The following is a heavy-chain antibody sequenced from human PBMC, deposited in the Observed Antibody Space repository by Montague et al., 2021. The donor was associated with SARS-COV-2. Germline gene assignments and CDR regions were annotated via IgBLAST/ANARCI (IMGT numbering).Heavy chain of an antibody. CDR2: IYYSGST. CDR3: ARRESMVRGVIITFSSPFDY. Sequence: SETLSLTCTVSGGSISSSSYYWGWIRQPPGKGLEWIGSIYYSGSTYYNPFLKSRVTISVDTSKNQFSLKLSSVTAADTAVYYCARRESMVRGVIITFSSPFDYWGQGTLVTVSS. D-gene: IGHD3-10*01. CDR1: GGSISSSSYY. J-gene: IGHJ4*02. V-gene: IGHV4-39*01.